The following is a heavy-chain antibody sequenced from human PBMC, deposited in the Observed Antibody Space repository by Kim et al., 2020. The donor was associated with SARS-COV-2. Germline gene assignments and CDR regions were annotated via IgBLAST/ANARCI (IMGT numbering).Heavy chain of an antibody. CDR2: ISSTGGRT. CDR3: ARVGSGSSFDY. D-gene: IGHD1-26*01. V-gene: IGHV3-64*01. J-gene: IGHJ4*02. CDR1: GFTFSSYA. Sequence: WGSLRLSCAASGFTFSSYAMHWVRQAPGKGLEYVSAISSTGGRTDYANSVKGRFTISRDNSKNTLYLQMGSLRAEDMAVYYCARVGSGSSFDYWGQGTLV.